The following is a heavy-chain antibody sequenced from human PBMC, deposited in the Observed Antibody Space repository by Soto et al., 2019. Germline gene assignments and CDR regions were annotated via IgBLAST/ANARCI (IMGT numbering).Heavy chain of an antibody. CDR1: GFTFSSYS. D-gene: IGHD6-19*01. CDR2: ISSSSSYI. CDR3: ARDKPTPSGWYVGYYGMDV. V-gene: IGHV3-21*01. J-gene: IGHJ6*02. Sequence: PGGSLRLSCAASGFTFSSYSMNWVRQAPGKGLEWVSSISSSSSYIYYADSVKGRFTISRDNAKNSLYLQMNSLRAEDTAVYYCARDKPTPSGWYVGYYGMDVWGQGTTVTVSS.